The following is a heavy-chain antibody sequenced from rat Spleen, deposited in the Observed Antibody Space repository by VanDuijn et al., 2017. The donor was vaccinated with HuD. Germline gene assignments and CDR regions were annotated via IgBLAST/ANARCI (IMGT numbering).Heavy chain of an antibody. CDR1: GFTISDYY. CDR2: ITYEGSST. Sequence: EVQLVESGGGLVQPGRSLKLSCAASGFTISDYYMAWVRQAPKKGLEWVASITYEGSSTYYGDSVKGRFTISRDNAKSTLYLQMNSLRSEDTATYYCARLGYSSYLMDAWGQGASVTVSS. CDR3: ARLGYSSYLMDA. D-gene: IGHD1-11*01. J-gene: IGHJ4*01. V-gene: IGHV5-22*01.